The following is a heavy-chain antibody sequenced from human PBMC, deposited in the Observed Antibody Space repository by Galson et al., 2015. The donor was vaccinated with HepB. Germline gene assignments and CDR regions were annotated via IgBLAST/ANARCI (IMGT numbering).Heavy chain of an antibody. CDR2: INWNSGTI. V-gene: IGHV3-9*01. Sequence: SLRLSCAASGFTFDDYAMHWVRQAPGKGLEWVSGINWNSGTIGYADSVKGRFTISRDNAKNSLYLQMNSLRHEDTALYYCAKGLNSRHVHGYCSGGVCHANSPVDWGQGTLVTVSS. D-gene: IGHD2-8*02. CDR1: GFTFDDYA. CDR3: AKGLNSRHVHGYCSGGVCHANSPVD. J-gene: IGHJ4*02.